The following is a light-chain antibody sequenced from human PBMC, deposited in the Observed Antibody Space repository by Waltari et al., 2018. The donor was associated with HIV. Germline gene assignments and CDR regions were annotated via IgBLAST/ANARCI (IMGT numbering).Light chain of an antibody. CDR2: DAS. V-gene: IGKV3-11*01. Sequence: EIVLTQSPATLSLSPGERAPLSCRASQSVSSYLAWYQQNPGQAPRLLIYDASNRSTGIQARFSGRGSVTDFTLTISSLEPEDLAVYYCQQRSNWPLRFTFGPVTKVDIK. CDR1: QSVSSY. J-gene: IGKJ3*01. CDR3: QQRSNWPLRFT.